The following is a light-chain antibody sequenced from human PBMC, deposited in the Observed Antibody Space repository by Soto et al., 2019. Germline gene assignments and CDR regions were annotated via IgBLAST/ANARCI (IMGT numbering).Light chain of an antibody. V-gene: IGLV2-14*01. Sequence: QSVLTQPASVSGSPGQSFTISCTGTSSDVGGYNYVSWYQQHPGKAPKLMIYEVSNRPSGVSNRFSGSKSGNTASLTISGLQAEDEADYYCSSYTSSSTSNYVFGTGTKV. CDR1: SSDVGGYNY. CDR3: SSYTSSSTSNYV. CDR2: EVS. J-gene: IGLJ1*01.